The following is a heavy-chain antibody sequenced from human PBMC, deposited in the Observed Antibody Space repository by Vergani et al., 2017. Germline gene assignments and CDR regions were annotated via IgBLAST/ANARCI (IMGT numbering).Heavy chain of an antibody. J-gene: IGHJ3*01. CDR1: GFTFNSYA. CDR2: INNNGGST. D-gene: IGHD2-2*01. CDR3: AKVCGSTSCPYGGGAFDV. Sequence: VQLVESGGGVVQPGGSLRLSCAASGFTFNSYAMTWVRQAPGKGLEWVSGINNNGGSTYYADSVKGRFTISRDNSKNTLYLQMTDLRAEETATYYCAKVCGSTSCPYGGGAFDVWGHGTMVTVSS. V-gene: IGHV3-23*04.